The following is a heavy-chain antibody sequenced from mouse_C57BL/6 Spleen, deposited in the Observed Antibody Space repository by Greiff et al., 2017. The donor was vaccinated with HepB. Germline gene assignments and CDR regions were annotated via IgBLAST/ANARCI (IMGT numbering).Heavy chain of an antibody. V-gene: IGHV1-69*01. CDR1: GYTFTSYW. D-gene: IGHD3-2*02. CDR3: ARYGQLRLRD. CDR2: IDPSDSYT. J-gene: IGHJ2*01. Sequence: QVQLQQPGAELVMPGASVKLSCKASGYTFTSYWMHWVKQRPGQGLEWIGEIDPSDSYTNYNQKFKGKSTLTVDKSSSTAYMQLSSLTAEDSAVYYCARYGQLRLRDWGQGTTLTVSS.